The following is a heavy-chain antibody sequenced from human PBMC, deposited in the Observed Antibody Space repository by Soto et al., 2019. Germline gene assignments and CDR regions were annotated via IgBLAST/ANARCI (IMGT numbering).Heavy chain of an antibody. CDR3: ARQRNDDYGDLNLQYYFDY. Sequence: PGESLKISCKGSGYSFTSYWIGWVRQMPGKGLEWMGIIYPGDSDTRYSPSFQGQVTISADKSISTAYLQWSSLKASDTAMYYCARQRNDDYGDLNLQYYFDYWGQGTLVTVSS. J-gene: IGHJ4*02. V-gene: IGHV5-51*01. D-gene: IGHD4-17*01. CDR1: GYSFTSYW. CDR2: IYPGDSDT.